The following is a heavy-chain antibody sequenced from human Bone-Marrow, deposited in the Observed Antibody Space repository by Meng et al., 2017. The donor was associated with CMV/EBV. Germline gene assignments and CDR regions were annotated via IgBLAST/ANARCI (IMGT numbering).Heavy chain of an antibody. CDR2: INHSGST. CDR1: GGSFSGYY. Sequence: SETLSLTCAVYGGSFSGYYWSWIRQPPGKGLEWIGEINHSGSTNYNPSLKSRVTISVDTSKNQFSLKLSSVTAADTAVYYCARIAAAGTRGGMDVWGQGTMVTVSS. D-gene: IGHD6-13*01. V-gene: IGHV4-34*01. CDR3: ARIAAAGTRGGMDV. J-gene: IGHJ6*02.